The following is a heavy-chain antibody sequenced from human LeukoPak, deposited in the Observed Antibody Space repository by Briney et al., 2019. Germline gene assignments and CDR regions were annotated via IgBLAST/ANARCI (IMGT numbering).Heavy chain of an antibody. CDR1: GFTLSSYW. D-gene: IGHD2-2*01. V-gene: IGHV3-74*01. CDR2: INSDGSST. J-gene: IGHJ6*02. Sequence: GRTLRLSCAVSGFTLSSYWMHWVRQAPAKGLVWVSRINSDGSSTTYADSVKGRFTISRDNAKNTLYLQMNSLRAEDTAVYHCARGSQRGAAANYFGMDVWGQGTTVTVSS. CDR3: ARGSQRGAAANYFGMDV.